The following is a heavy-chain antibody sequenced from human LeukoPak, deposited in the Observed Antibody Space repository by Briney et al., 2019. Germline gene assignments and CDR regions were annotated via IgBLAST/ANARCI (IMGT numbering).Heavy chain of an antibody. Sequence: ASVKVSCKASGYTFTSYGISWVRQAPGQGLEWMGWISAYNGNTNYAQKLQGRVTMTRDTATSTAHMELRSLTSDDTAVYYCARAAADGDYYYYMDVWGKGTTVTISS. J-gene: IGHJ6*03. CDR2: ISAYNGNT. CDR1: GYTFTSYG. V-gene: IGHV1-18*01. CDR3: ARAAADGDYYYYMDV. D-gene: IGHD6-13*01.